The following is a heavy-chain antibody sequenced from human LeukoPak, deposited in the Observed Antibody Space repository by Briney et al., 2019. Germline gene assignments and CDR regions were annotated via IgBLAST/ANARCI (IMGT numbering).Heavy chain of an antibody. CDR2: INAGNGNT. V-gene: IGHV1-3*01. J-gene: IGHJ6*02. Sequence: ASVKVSCKASGYTFTSYAMHWVRQAPGQRLEWMGWINAGNGNTKYSQKFQGRVTITRDTSASTAYMELSSLRSEDTAVYYCARDGYCGSTSCPTPGMDVWGQGTTVTVSS. CDR3: ARDGYCGSTSCPTPGMDV. D-gene: IGHD2-2*01. CDR1: GYTFTSYA.